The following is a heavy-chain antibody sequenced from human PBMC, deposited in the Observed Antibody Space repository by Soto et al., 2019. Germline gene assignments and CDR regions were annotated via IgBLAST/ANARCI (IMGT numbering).Heavy chain of an antibody. V-gene: IGHV1-18*01. CDR3: ARRWESSTWYLDY. CDR2: ISGNDGNT. Sequence: QVQLVQSGAEVKKPGASVKVSCKTSGFTFTNHGFTWMRQAPGQGLEWMGWISGNDGNTKYARNFQGRVTLTIDKSTTTVYMELRILRSDDTAVYYCARRWESSTWYLDYWGQGTLVTVSS. D-gene: IGHD6-13*01. J-gene: IGHJ4*02. CDR1: GFTFTNHG.